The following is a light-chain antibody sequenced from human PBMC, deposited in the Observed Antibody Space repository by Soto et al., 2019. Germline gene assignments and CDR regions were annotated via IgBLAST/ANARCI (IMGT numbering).Light chain of an antibody. CDR2: GAS. V-gene: IGKV3-20*01. CDR3: QQYGASPPSWT. J-gene: IGKJ1*01. Sequence: ETVLTQSPGTLSLSPGERATLSCRASQSVSSSYLAWYQQKPGQAPRLLIYGASSRATGIPDRFSGSGSGTDFTLTISRPEPDDFAVYYCQQYGASPPSWTFGQGTTVDIK. CDR1: QSVSSSY.